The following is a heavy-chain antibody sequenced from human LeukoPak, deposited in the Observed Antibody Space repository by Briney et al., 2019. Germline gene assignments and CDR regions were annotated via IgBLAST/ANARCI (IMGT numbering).Heavy chain of an antibody. J-gene: IGHJ6*03. D-gene: IGHD3-3*01. Sequence: GASVKVSCKASGYTFTSYGISWVRQAPGQGLEWMGWISAYNGNTNYAQKLQGRVTMTTDTSTSTAYMELRSLRSDDTAVYYCARSVTIFGVVIDYYYYMDVWGKGTTVTVSS. CDR1: GYTFTSYG. CDR2: ISAYNGNT. V-gene: IGHV1-18*01. CDR3: ARSVTIFGVVIDYYYYMDV.